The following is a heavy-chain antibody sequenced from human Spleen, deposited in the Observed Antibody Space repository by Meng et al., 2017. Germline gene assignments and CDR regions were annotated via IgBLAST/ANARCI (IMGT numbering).Heavy chain of an antibody. V-gene: IGHV4-59*12. J-gene: IGHJ4*02. CDR2: IYHSGTT. D-gene: IGHD3-22*01. CDR1: GGSISNYY. CDR3: ARDNFNYYDSSGYYTFDY. Sequence: SETLSLTCTVPGGSISNYYWSWIRQPPGRGLEWIGYIYHSGTTYYNPSLKSRVTISVDTSKNQFSLNLNSVTASDTAVYYCARDNFNYYDSSGYYTFDYWGQGTLVTVSS.